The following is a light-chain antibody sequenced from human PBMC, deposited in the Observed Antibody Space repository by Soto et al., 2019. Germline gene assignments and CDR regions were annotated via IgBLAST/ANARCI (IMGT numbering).Light chain of an antibody. Sequence: DIQMTQSPSTLSASVGDRVTITCRASQSISSWLAWYQQKPGKAPKLLIYDASSLESGVPSRFSGHGSGTEFTLTISSXQPDDSASYYCQQYNSYSKTFGQGTKVDIK. V-gene: IGKV1-5*01. CDR3: QQYNSYSKT. CDR2: DAS. CDR1: QSISSW. J-gene: IGKJ1*01.